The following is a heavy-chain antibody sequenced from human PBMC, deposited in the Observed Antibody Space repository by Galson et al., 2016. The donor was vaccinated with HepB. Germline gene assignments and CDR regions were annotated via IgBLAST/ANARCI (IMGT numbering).Heavy chain of an antibody. V-gene: IGHV3-48*02. CDR3: ARASYITMMVVVVDP. Sequence: SLRLSCAASGFTSSHYSMIWVRQAPGKGLEWISYISGTSPTIYYADSVRGRFTVSRDNAKNSLYLQMNSLRDEDTAVYYCARASYITMMVVVVDPWGQGTLVTVSS. CDR1: GFTSSHYS. CDR2: ISGTSPTI. D-gene: IGHD3-22*01. J-gene: IGHJ5*02.